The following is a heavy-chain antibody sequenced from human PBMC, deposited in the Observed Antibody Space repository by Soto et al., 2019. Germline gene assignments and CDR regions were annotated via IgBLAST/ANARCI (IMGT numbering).Heavy chain of an antibody. J-gene: IGHJ4*02. CDR1: GDSISSFY. D-gene: IGHD2-2*01. Sequence: QVQLQESGPGLVKPSETLSLTCTVSGDSISSFYWTWIRQPPGKGLEWVGYIFSSGSTNYNPSLMSRVTISVDTSENQFSLKLTSVTAADTAVYYCARVRYCSSTPCWPIGYFEYWGQGTLVTVSS. V-gene: IGHV4-59*01. CDR3: ARVRYCSSTPCWPIGYFEY. CDR2: IFSSGST.